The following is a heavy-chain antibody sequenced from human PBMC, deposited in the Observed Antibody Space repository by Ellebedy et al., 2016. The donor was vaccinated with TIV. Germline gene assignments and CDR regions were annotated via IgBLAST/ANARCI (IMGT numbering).Heavy chain of an antibody. Sequence: GESLKISXGASGFTFSSYWMTWVRQAPGKGLEWVGRIKSKTDGGTTDYAAPVKGRFTISRDDSKNTLYLQMNSLKTEDTAVYYCTTKDLNYAHGMDVWGQGTTVTVSS. CDR1: GFTFSSYW. V-gene: IGHV3-15*01. D-gene: IGHD1-7*01. CDR3: TTKDLNYAHGMDV. CDR2: IKSKTDGGTT. J-gene: IGHJ6*02.